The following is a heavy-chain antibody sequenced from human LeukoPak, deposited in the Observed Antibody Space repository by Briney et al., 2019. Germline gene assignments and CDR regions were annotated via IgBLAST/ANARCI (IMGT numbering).Heavy chain of an antibody. CDR2: ISYDGSNK. V-gene: IGHV3-30*14. CDR3: ASRIATAGSVDY. Sequence: GGSLRLSCAASGFTFSSYTLHWVRQAPGKGLEWVAVISYDGSNKYYADSVKGRFTISRDNSKNTLHLQMNTLRAEDTAVYYCASRIATAGSVDYWGQGTQVTVSS. D-gene: IGHD6-13*01. J-gene: IGHJ4*02. CDR1: GFTFSSYT.